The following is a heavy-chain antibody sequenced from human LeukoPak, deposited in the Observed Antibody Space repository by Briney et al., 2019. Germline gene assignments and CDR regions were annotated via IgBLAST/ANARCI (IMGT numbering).Heavy chain of an antibody. Sequence: SQTLSLTCTVSGGSISSGSYYWSWIRQPAGQGLEWIGRIYTSGSTNYNPSLKSRVTISVDTSKNQFSLKLSSVTAADTAVYYCARAKYSSGWYNWFDPWGQGTLVTVSS. CDR1: GGSISSGSYY. CDR3: ARAKYSSGWYNWFDP. D-gene: IGHD6-19*01. CDR2: IYTSGST. V-gene: IGHV4-61*02. J-gene: IGHJ5*02.